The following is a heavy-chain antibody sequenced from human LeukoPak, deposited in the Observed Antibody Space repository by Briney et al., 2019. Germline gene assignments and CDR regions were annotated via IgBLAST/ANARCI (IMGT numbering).Heavy chain of an antibody. Sequence: SETLSLTCAVSGYSISSGYYWGWIRQPPGKGLEWIGSIYHSGSTYYNPSLKSRVTISVDTSKNQFSLKLSSVTAADTAVYYCAARCQHGGETYNWSDPWGQGTLVTVSS. V-gene: IGHV4-38-2*01. J-gene: IGHJ5*02. D-gene: IGHD2-8*01. CDR1: GYSISSGYY. CDR3: AARCQHGGETYNWSDP. CDR2: IYHSGST.